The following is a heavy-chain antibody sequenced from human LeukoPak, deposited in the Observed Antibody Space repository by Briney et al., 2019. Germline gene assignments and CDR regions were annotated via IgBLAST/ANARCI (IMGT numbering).Heavy chain of an antibody. J-gene: IGHJ4*02. V-gene: IGHV3-30*18. CDR3: AKTRSPYCGGDCHFDY. CDR2: ISYEGGTQ. D-gene: IGHD2-21*02. Sequence: GMSLRLSCAASGVTLSPYGMHWVRQAPGKGLEWVAVISYEGGTQHYADSVKGRFTISRDNSKNTLFMQMNSLRAEDTAVYYCAKTRSPYCGGDCHFDYWGQGTLVTVSS. CDR1: GVTLSPYG.